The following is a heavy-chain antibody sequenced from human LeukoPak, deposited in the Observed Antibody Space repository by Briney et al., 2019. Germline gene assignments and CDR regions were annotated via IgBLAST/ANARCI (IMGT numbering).Heavy chain of an antibody. CDR3: GRGKSTYCSGGSCYWFDP. D-gene: IGHD2-15*01. Sequence: GGSLRLSCAASGFTFSSYWMSWVRQAPGKGLEWVANIKQDGSEKYYVDSVKGRFTISRDNAKNSLYLQIDSLRAEDTAVYYCGRGKSTYCSGGSCYWFDPWGHGTLVTVSS. CDR2: IKQDGSEK. V-gene: IGHV3-7*01. CDR1: GFTFSSYW. J-gene: IGHJ5*02.